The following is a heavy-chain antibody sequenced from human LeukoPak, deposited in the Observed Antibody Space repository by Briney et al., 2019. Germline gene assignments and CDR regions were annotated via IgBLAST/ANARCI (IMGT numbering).Heavy chain of an antibody. CDR1: GYTFTSYY. CDR2: INPSGGST. Sequence: ASVTVSCKASGYTFTSYYMHWVRQAPGQGLEWMGIINPSGGSTSYAQKFQGRVTMTRDMSTSTVYMELGSLRSEDTAVYYCARPSGSYQYYFDYWGQGALVTVSS. V-gene: IGHV1-46*01. D-gene: IGHD1-26*01. CDR3: ARPSGSYQYYFDY. J-gene: IGHJ4*02.